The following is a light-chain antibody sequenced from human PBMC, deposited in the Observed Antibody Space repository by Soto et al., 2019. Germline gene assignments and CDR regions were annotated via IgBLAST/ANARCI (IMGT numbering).Light chain of an antibody. CDR3: QQYNNYWT. CDR2: KAS. CDR1: QSITTW. Sequence: DIQMTQSPSTLSASVGDRVTITCRASQSITTWLAWYQQKPGKAPKVLIYKASNLATGVPSRFSGSGSGTEFTLTISSLQPDDFATYYCQQYNNYWTFGQGTKVDIK. J-gene: IGKJ1*01. V-gene: IGKV1-5*03.